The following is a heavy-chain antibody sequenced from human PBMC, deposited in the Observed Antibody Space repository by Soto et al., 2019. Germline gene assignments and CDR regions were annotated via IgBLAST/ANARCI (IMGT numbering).Heavy chain of an antibody. CDR3: AREGYSSGWYFDY. D-gene: IGHD6-19*01. Sequence: QVQLVESGGGVVQPGRSLRLSCAASGFTFSSYGMHWVRQAPGKGLEWVAVIWYDGRNKYYADSVKGRFTISRDNSKNTLYLQMNSLRAEDTAVYYCAREGYSSGWYFDYWGQGTLVTVSS. CDR2: IWYDGRNK. J-gene: IGHJ4*02. CDR1: GFTFSSYG. V-gene: IGHV3-33*01.